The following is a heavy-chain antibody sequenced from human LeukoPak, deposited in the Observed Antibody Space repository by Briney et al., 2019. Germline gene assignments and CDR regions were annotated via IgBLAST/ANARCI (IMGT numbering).Heavy chain of an antibody. J-gene: IGHJ4*02. CDR3: AKAPNCDH. CDR2: ISYDGSNK. CDR1: GVCFSSYG. Sequence: GGYLSLCCAASGVCFSSYGMQWVCQALGKVREWVAVISYDGSNKYYAVSVKGRFTISRDNSKNMLYLQMNSLRAEDTAVYFCAKAPNCDHWGQGTLVTGSS. V-gene: IGHV3-30*18.